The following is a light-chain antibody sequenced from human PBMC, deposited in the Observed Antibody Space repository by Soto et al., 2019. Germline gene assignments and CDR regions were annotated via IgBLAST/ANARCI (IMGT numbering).Light chain of an antibody. CDR1: QGVSSY. CDR2: AAS. Sequence: VIWMTQSPSLLSASPGDRVTISCRTSQGVSSYLGWYQQKPGNAPELLIYAASTLQSGVPSRFSGSGSGTDFTLTISCLQSEDFAMYYCQHYYSFPPRLGQGTKVEIK. V-gene: IGKV1D-8*01. CDR3: QHYYSFPPR. J-gene: IGKJ1*01.